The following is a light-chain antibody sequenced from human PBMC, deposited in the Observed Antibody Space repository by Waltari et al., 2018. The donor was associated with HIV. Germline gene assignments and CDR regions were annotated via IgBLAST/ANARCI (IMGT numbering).Light chain of an antibody. J-gene: IGLJ3*02. Sequence: QSALTQPASVSGSPGQSITISCTGTSSDVGSYNYVSWYQQHPDKAPKLMLYEVSNLPSWVSNRFSGSKSDNTASLTISGLQAEDEADYYCSSYRSSSTPLWVFGGGTKLTVL. V-gene: IGLV2-14*01. CDR2: EVS. CDR3: SSYRSSSTPLWV. CDR1: SSDVGSYNY.